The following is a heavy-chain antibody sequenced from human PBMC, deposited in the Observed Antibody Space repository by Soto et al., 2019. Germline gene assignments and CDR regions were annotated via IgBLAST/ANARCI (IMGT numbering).Heavy chain of an antibody. D-gene: IGHD3-3*01. CDR2: INPNSGGT. V-gene: IGHV1-2*04. Sequence: GASVKVSCKASGYTFTGYYMHWVRQAPGQGIEWMGWINPNSGGTNYAQKFQGWVTMTRDTSISTAYMELSRLRSDDTAVYYCARGNVLRFPNYGMDVWGQGTTV. CDR1: GYTFTGYY. CDR3: ARGNVLRFPNYGMDV. J-gene: IGHJ6*02.